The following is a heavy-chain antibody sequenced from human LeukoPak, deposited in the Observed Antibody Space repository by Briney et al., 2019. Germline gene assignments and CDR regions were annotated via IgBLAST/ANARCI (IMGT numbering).Heavy chain of an antibody. CDR3: AKTPLYYDFWSGYYPPDY. J-gene: IGHJ4*02. CDR2: ISSSGSTI. CDR1: GFTFSDYY. Sequence: PGGSLRLSCAASGFTFSDYYMSWIRQAPGKGLEWVSYISSSGSTIYYADSVKGRFTISRDNSKNTLYLQTNSLRAEDTAVYYCAKTPLYYDFWSGYYPPDYWGQGTLVTVSS. V-gene: IGHV3-11*01. D-gene: IGHD3-3*01.